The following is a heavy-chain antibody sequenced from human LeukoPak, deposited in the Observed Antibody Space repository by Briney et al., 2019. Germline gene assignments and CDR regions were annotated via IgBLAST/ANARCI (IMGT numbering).Heavy chain of an antibody. CDR2: IVVGSGNK. Sequence: GASVKVSCKASGFTFTISAMQWVRQARGQRFEGIGWIVVGSGNKHYAQKFQERLTITMDMYTSTPYVELSSLRSEDTTVYYCAATYYYVRSGDYRPFGAFDIWGQGTMVTVSS. CDR1: GFTFTISA. CDR3: AATYYYVRSGDYRPFGAFDI. J-gene: IGHJ3*02. V-gene: IGHV1-58*02. D-gene: IGHD3-22*01.